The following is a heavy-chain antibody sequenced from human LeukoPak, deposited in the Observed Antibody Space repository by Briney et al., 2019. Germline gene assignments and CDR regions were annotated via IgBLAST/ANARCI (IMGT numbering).Heavy chain of an antibody. V-gene: IGHV4-30-4*01. CDR3: ARVCRTYFDL. CDR1: GGSISSGDYY. CDR2: IYYSGST. Sequence: SETLSLTCTVSGGSISSGDYYWSWIRQPPGKGLEWIGYIYYSGSTYYNPSLKSRVTISVDTSKDQFSLKLSSVTAADTAVYYCARVCRTYFDLWGRGTLVTVSS. J-gene: IGHJ2*01.